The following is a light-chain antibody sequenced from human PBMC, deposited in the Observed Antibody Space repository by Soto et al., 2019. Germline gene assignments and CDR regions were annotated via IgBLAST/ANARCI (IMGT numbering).Light chain of an antibody. V-gene: IGKV3-20*01. CDR2: DAS. J-gene: IGKJ4*01. Sequence: IVLTQSPGTLSLSPGESATLSCRASQSVGRNYLAWFQHKPDQAPRLLIYDASNRATGVPDRFSGSGSGTDFTLSVTRLEPEDFAVYYGHQYAVSPLTFGGGTTVEIK. CDR1: QSVGRNY. CDR3: HQYAVSPLT.